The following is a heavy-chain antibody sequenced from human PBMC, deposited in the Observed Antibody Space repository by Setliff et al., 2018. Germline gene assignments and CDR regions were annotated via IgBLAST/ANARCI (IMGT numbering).Heavy chain of an antibody. D-gene: IGHD3-10*01. CDR2: INTNTGNP. Sequence: ASVKVSCNASGYTFTTYAMGWMRQAPGQRLEWMGWINTNTGNPSYAQGFTGRFVFSLDTSVSTAYLQISSLKPEDTAVYYCARASRFGTVKWRGDYYMDVWGKGTTVTVS. V-gene: IGHV7-4-1*02. J-gene: IGHJ6*03. CDR1: GYTFTTYA. CDR3: ARASRFGTVKWRGDYYMDV.